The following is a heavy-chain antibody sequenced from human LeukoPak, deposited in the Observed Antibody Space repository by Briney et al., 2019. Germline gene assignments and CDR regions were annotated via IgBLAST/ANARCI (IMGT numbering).Heavy chain of an antibody. CDR3: TRDYDSEDY. V-gene: IGHV1-69*04. CDR1: GGPLNNYT. J-gene: IGHJ4*02. Sequence: GASVKVSCXASGGPLNNYTVSWVRQAPGQGLEWMGRIIPILGIADYAQTFQDRVTITADKSTNTVYMELSSLRSEDTAVYYCTRDYDSEDYWGQGTLVTVSS. CDR2: IIPILGIA. D-gene: IGHD3-3*01.